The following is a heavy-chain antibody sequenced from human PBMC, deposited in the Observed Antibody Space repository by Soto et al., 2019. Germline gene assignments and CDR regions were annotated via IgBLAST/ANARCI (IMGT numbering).Heavy chain of an antibody. D-gene: IGHD2-15*01. CDR2: ISTTSFTI. Sequence: LRLSCAASGCTFSYYSLNWARQAPGKGPEWIAHISTTSFTIYYADSVKGRFTISRDNDRNSLYLEMNSLRDEDTAVYYCARDRCYDGTCYSASDSWGQGTLVTVSS. CDR1: GCTFSYYS. V-gene: IGHV3-48*02. CDR3: ARDRCYDGTCYSASDS. J-gene: IGHJ5*01.